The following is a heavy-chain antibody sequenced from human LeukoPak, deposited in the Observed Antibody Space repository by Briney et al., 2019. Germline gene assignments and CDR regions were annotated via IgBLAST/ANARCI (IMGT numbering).Heavy chain of an antibody. CDR1: GDSVSSDSAA. CDR2: TFYRSKWYN. V-gene: IGHV6-1*01. CDR3: ARSVNNWFAP. J-gene: IGHJ5*02. Sequence: SQTLALTCAISGDSVSSDSAAWNWIRQSPSRGLELLGRTFYRSKWYNDYAVSVKSRITINPDTSKNQFSLQLNSVTPKDTAVYYCARSVNNWFAPWGQGTLVTVSS. D-gene: IGHD2-8*01.